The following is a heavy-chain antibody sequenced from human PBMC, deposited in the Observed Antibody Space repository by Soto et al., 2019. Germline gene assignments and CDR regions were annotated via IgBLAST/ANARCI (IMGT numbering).Heavy chain of an antibody. D-gene: IGHD3-9*01. V-gene: IGHV3-48*02. J-gene: IGHJ6*02. Sequence: LRLSCAASGFTFSDYTMNWVRQAPGKGLEWVSYISGSGSSIYYADSVKGRFAISRDNAQNSLYLQMNSLRDEDTAVYYCARDSGKGRYFAWARDYGLDVWGQGTTVTVSS. CDR1: GFTFSDYT. CDR2: ISGSGSSI. CDR3: ARDSGKGRYFAWARDYGLDV.